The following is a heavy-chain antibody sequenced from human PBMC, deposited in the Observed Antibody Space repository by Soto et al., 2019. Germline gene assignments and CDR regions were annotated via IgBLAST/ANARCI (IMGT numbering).Heavy chain of an antibody. D-gene: IGHD2-8*01. CDR2: IFHRGNT. Sequence: PSETLSLTCTVSGASISDNNWWSWVRQPPGEGLEWVGEIFHRGNTNYNPSLKSRVTISADKSKNQLLLNLNSVTAADTAVYYCVRNGIPGPGGNWFDPWGQGTLVTVSS. CDR3: VRNGIPGPGGNWFDP. J-gene: IGHJ5*02. V-gene: IGHV4-4*02. CDR1: GASISDNNW.